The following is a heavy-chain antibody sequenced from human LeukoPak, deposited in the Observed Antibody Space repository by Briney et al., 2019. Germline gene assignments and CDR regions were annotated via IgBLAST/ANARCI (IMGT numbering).Heavy chain of an antibody. J-gene: IGHJ3*02. V-gene: IGHV4-59*01. CDR3: ARAPYSSSWFWVDAFDI. D-gene: IGHD6-13*01. CDR1: GGSISSYY. Sequence: SETLSLTCTVSGGSISSYYWSWIRQPPGKGLEWIGYIYYSGSTNYNPSLKSRVTISVDTSKNQFSLKLSSATAADTAVYYCARAPYSSSWFWVDAFDIWGQGTMVTVSS. CDR2: IYYSGST.